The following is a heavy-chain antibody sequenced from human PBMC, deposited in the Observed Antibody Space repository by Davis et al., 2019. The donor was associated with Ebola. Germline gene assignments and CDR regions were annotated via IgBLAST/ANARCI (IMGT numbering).Heavy chain of an antibody. CDR3: ARGKVEATTG. J-gene: IGHJ1*01. CDR2: IYNSGST. V-gene: IGHV4-59*02. Sequence: SETLSLTCTVSGESVSSFYWTWIWQPPGKGLEWIGYIYNSGSTNYNPSLKSRVAISVDTSRNQFSLRMTSVTAADTAVYYCARGKVEATTGWGRGTLVTVSS. CDR1: GESVSSFY. D-gene: IGHD1-26*01.